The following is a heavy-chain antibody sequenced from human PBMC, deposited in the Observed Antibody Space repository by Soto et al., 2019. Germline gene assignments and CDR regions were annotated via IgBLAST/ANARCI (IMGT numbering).Heavy chain of an antibody. J-gene: IGHJ5*01. CDR2: IYYSGNT. CDR3: ARTPAATYMSYSLDT. CDR1: GDSVTSGDYY. V-gene: IGHV4-61*08. Sequence: PAETLALTFTVSGDSVTSGDYYWSWIRQPPGKGLEWIGYIYYSGNTNYSPSLKSRVAISLDTSNNQFSLKLSSVTAADTAVYFCARTPAATYMSYSLDTWVQGTMVP. D-gene: IGHD1-26*01.